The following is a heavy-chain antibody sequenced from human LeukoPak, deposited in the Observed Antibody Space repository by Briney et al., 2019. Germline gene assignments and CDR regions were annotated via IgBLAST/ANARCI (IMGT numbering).Heavy chain of an antibody. CDR1: GYTFTSYY. CDR3: AGDFWGRQRGYSYGAPPQTHSHFDY. CDR2: INPSGGST. V-gene: IGHV1-46*01. D-gene: IGHD5-18*01. J-gene: IGHJ4*02. Sequence: ASVKVSCKASGYTFTSYYMHWVRQAPGQGLEWMGIINPSGGSTSYAQKFQGRVTMTRDTSTSTVYMELSSLRSEDTAVYYCAGDFWGRQRGYSYGAPPQTHSHFDYWGQGTLVTVSS.